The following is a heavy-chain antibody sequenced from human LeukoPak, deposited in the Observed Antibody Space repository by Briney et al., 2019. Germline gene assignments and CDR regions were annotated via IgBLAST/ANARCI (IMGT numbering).Heavy chain of an antibody. Sequence: PGGSLRLSRAASGFTFTTYWMHWVRQAPGKGLVWVSHINSDGSITSYADSVKGRFTISRDNAKNTLYLQVNSLRAEDTAVYYCSRDSLSSCGGDCYSGLDVWGQGTTVTVSS. J-gene: IGHJ6*02. D-gene: IGHD2-21*02. CDR1: GFTFTTYW. V-gene: IGHV3-74*01. CDR3: SRDSLSSCGGDCYSGLDV. CDR2: INSDGSIT.